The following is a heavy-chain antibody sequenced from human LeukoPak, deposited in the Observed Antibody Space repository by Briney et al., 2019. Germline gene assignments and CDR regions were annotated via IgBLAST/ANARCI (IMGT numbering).Heavy chain of an antibody. D-gene: IGHD6-19*01. CDR2: INPSSGST. Sequence: ASVKVSCKASGYTFTGYYIHWVRQAPGQGLEWMGIINPSSGSTSYAQKFQGRVTMTRDMSTSTVYMELSSLTSEDTAVYYCARGGGGYLYEGSHLDYWGEGTLVTVSS. CDR1: GYTFTGYY. V-gene: IGHV1-46*01. J-gene: IGHJ4*02. CDR3: ARGGGGYLYEGSHLDY.